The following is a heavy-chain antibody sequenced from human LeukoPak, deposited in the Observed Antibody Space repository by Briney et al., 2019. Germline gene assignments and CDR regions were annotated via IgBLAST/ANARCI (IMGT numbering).Heavy chain of an antibody. J-gene: IGHJ4*02. Sequence: GASVKVSCKASGYRFTDYYMRWVRQAPGQGLEWMGWFNPESGGTNYAQKFQGRVTMTTDTTISTAYMELTRLRSDDTAVYYCASALNSRSSSCWGQGTRVTVSS. CDR3: ASALNSRSSSC. D-gene: IGHD6-13*01. CDR2: FNPESGGT. CDR1: GYRFTDYY. V-gene: IGHV1-2*02.